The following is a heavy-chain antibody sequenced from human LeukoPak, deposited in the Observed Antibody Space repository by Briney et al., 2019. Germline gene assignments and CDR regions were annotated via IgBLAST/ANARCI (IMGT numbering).Heavy chain of an antibody. D-gene: IGHD3-3*01. Sequence: PSETLSLTCTVSGGSISSYYWSWIRQPPGKGLEWIGYIYYSGSTNYNPSLKSRVTISVDTSKNQFSLKLSSVTAADTAVYYCARGEWSGSYNWFDPWGQGTLVTVSS. CDR2: IYYSGST. V-gene: IGHV4-59*08. J-gene: IGHJ5*02. CDR3: ARGEWSGSYNWFDP. CDR1: GGSISSYY.